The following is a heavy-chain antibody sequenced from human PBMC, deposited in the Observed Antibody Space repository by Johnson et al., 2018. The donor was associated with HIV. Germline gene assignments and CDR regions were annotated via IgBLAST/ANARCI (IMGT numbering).Heavy chain of an antibody. J-gene: IGHJ3*02. CDR1: GFTFSSYA. CDR3: ARVGANFDAFDI. Sequence: VQLVESGGGVVQPGGSLSLSCAASGFTFSSYAMSWVRQAPGKGLEWVSAISGSGGSTYYADSVKGRFTISRDNSKNTLYLQMNSLRAEDTAVYYCARVGANFDAFDIWGQGTMVTVSS. D-gene: IGHD4/OR15-4a*01. CDR2: ISGSGGST. V-gene: IGHV3-23*04.